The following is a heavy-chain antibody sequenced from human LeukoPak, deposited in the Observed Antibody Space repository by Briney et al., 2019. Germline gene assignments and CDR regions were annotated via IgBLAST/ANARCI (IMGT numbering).Heavy chain of an antibody. CDR1: GYTFTSYY. D-gene: IGHD2-2*01. CDR3: ARARSSTSCPSGNWFDP. CDR2: INPSGGSA. Sequence: ASVKVPCKASGYTFTSYYMHWVRQAPGQGLEWMGIINPSGGSASYAQKFQGRVTMTRDTSTSTVYMELSSLRSEDTAVYYCARARSSTSCPSGNWFDPWGQGTLVTVSS. J-gene: IGHJ5*02. V-gene: IGHV1-46*01.